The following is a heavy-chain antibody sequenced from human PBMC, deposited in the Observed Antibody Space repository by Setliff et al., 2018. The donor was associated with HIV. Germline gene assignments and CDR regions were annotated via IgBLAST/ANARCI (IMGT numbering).Heavy chain of an antibody. CDR2: IWNDGKKT. Sequence: GGSLRLSCAASGFIFRSFGIHWVRQAPGKGLEWVTGIWNDGKKTYYADSVKGRFTVSRDNSKNTVFLQMNSLKAEDTAVYYCAKDTTAADYWGQGTLVTVSS. CDR1: GFIFRSFG. D-gene: IGHD4-4*01. CDR3: AKDTTAADY. J-gene: IGHJ4*02. V-gene: IGHV3-33*06.